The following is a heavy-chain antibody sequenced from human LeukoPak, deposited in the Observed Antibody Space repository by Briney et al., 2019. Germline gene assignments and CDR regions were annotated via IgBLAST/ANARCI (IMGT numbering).Heavy chain of an antibody. CDR1: GYTFTGYY. CDR3: ARGVGGGTAMVQNWFDP. J-gene: IGHJ5*02. CDR2: INPNSGGT. D-gene: IGHD5-18*01. Sequence: GASVKVSCKASGYTFTGYYMHWVRQAPGQGLEWMGWINPNSGGTNYAQKFQGRVTMTRDTSISTAYMELSRLRSDDTAVYYCARGVGGGTAMVQNWFDPWGQGTLVTVSS. V-gene: IGHV1-2*02.